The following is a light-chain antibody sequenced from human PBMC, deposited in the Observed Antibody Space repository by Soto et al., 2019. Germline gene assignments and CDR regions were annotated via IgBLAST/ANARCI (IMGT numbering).Light chain of an antibody. Sequence: QSALTQPASVSGSPGQSITISCTGTSSDVGGYKYVSWYQQHPDKAPKLIIFEVSNRPSGIPDRFSGSKSGTSATLGITGFQTGDEADYYCGSWDSSLSAYVFGTGTKVTVL. CDR1: SSDVGGYKY. V-gene: IGLV2-14*01. CDR2: EVS. CDR3: GSWDSSLSAYV. J-gene: IGLJ1*01.